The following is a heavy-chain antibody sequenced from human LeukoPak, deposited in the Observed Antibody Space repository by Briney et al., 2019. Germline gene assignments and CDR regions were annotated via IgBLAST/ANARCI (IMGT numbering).Heavy chain of an antibody. CDR2: IYYSGST. CDR3: ARSFRRGPARVQFDY. CDR1: GGSISSYY. V-gene: IGHV4-59*01. Sequence: SETLSLTCTVSGGSISSYYWSWIRQPPGKGLEWIGYIYYSGSTNYNPSLKSRVTISVDTSKNQFSLKLSSVTAADTAVYYCARSFRRGPARVQFDYWGQGILVTVSS. D-gene: IGHD3-10*01. J-gene: IGHJ4*02.